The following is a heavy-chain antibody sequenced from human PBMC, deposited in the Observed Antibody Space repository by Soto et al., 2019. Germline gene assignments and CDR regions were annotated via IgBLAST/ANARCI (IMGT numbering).Heavy chain of an antibody. CDR1: GGSISSSSYY. D-gene: IGHD5-18*01. Sequence: QLQLQESGPGLVKPSETLSLTCTVSGGSISSSSYYWGWIRQPPGKGLEWIGSIYYSGSTYYNPSLKSRVTISVAASKTQFSLKLSSVTAADTAVYYCARLAMEDPYYFDYWGQGTLVTVSS. V-gene: IGHV4-39*01. CDR2: IYYSGST. CDR3: ARLAMEDPYYFDY. J-gene: IGHJ4*02.